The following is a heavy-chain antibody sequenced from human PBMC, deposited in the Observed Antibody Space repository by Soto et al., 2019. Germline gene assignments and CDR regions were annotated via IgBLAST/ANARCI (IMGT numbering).Heavy chain of an antibody. Sequence: SETLSLTCFVYGGSFSDYYWSWIRQPPGKGLEWIGEINHSGSTNYNPSLKSRVTISVHTSKNQFSLKLSSVTAADTAVYYCARARKGSGSDYYYHYGMDVWGKGTTVTVSS. CDR1: GGSFSDYY. CDR2: INHSGST. CDR3: ARARKGSGSDYYYHYGMDV. D-gene: IGHD3-3*01. V-gene: IGHV4-34*01. J-gene: IGHJ6*04.